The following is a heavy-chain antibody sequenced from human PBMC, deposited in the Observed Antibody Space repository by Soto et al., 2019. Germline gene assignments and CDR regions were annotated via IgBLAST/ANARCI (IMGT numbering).Heavy chain of an antibody. CDR1: GGSISSGGYS. CDR2: IYHSGST. V-gene: IGHV4-30-2*01. CDR3: ARGNVVAIDY. Sequence: PSETLSLTCAVSGGSISSGGYSWSWIRQPPGTGLEWIGYIYHSGSTYYNPSLKSRVTISVDRSKNQFSLKLSSVTAADTAVYYCARGNVVAIDYWGQGTLVTVS. J-gene: IGHJ4*02. D-gene: IGHD2-21*01.